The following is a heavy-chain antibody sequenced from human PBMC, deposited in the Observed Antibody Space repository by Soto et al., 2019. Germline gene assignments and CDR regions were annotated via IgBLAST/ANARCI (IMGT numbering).Heavy chain of an antibody. CDR2: MNTNNGYT. V-gene: IGHV1-8*01. CDR3: AREWSAAGNYYGMDV. CDR1: GYTFKDYD. Sequence: QVQLLQSGAEVKKPGTSVRVSCRASGYTFKDYDINWVRQASGQGLEWVGWMNTNNGYTAYAPKFQGRVTVTRNTSIRTVYMELSSLRSEDTAVYYCAREWSAAGNYYGMDVWGQGTTVTVSS. D-gene: IGHD6-13*01. J-gene: IGHJ6*02.